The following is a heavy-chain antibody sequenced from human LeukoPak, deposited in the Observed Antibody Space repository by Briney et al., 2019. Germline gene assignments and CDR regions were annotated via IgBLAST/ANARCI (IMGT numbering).Heavy chain of an antibody. J-gene: IGHJ4*02. CDR1: GFTLSSNY. V-gene: IGHV3-66*01. CDR2: IYSGGST. CDR3: ARGPVAVAGLYFDY. D-gene: IGHD6-19*01. Sequence: PGGSLRLSCAASGFTLSSNYMSWVRQAPGKGLEWVSVIYSGGSTYYADSVKGRFTISRDNSKNTLYLQMNSLRAEDTAVYYCARGPVAVAGLYFDYWGQGTLVTVSS.